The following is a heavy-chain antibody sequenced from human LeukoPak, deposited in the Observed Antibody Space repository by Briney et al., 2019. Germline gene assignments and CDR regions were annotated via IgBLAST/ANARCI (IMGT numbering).Heavy chain of an antibody. CDR3: APYCSSTSCYRSFDY. D-gene: IGHD2-2*02. J-gene: IGHJ4*02. V-gene: IGHV1-2*02. CDR2: INPNSGGT. CDR1: GYTFTGYY. Sequence: ASVNVSCMASGYTFTGYYMHWVRQAPRQGLEWMGWINPNSGGTNYAQKFQGRVTMTRDTSISTAYMELSRLRSEDTAVYYCAPYCSSTSCYRSFDYWGQGTLVTVSS.